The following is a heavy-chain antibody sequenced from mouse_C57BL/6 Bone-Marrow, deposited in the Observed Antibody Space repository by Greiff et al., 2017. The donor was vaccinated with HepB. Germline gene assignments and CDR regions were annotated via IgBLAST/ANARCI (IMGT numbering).Heavy chain of an antibody. CDR2: IYPGNSDT. Sequence: VQLQQSGTVLARPGASVKMSCKTSGYTFTSYWMHWVKQRPGQGLEWIGAIYPGNSDTSYNQKFKGKAKLTAVTSASTAYMELSSLTNEDSAVYYCTRDYGSSDVADYWGQGTTLTVSS. CDR1: GYTFTSYW. V-gene: IGHV1-5*01. CDR3: TRDYGSSDVADY. J-gene: IGHJ2*01. D-gene: IGHD1-1*01.